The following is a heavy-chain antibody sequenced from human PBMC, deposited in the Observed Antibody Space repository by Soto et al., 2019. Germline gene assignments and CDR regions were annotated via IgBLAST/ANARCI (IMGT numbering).Heavy chain of an antibody. D-gene: IGHD6-13*01. Sequence: GGSLRLSCGASGFSFSSYGMHWVRQPPGKGLEWVSVISGSGGSTYYADSVKGRFTISRDNSKNTLYLQMNSLRAEDTAVYYCAKRAAGTSFDYWGQGTLVTVSS. V-gene: IGHV3-23*01. CDR2: ISGSGGST. CDR1: GFSFSSYG. CDR3: AKRAAGTSFDY. J-gene: IGHJ4*02.